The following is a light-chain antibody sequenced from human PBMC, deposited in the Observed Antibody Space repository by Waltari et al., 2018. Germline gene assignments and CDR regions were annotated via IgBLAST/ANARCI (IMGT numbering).Light chain of an antibody. Sequence: HSALTQPASVSGSPGQSITISCTGTSSDVGGYNYVSWYQQHPGKAPKLMIFDVSNRPSGVSNAFPGSKSGNPASLTVSGLQAEDEADYYCSSYISSDTLELFGGGTSLTVL. CDR2: DVS. CDR3: SSYISSDTLEL. CDR1: SSDVGGYNY. J-gene: IGLJ2*01. V-gene: IGLV2-14*03.